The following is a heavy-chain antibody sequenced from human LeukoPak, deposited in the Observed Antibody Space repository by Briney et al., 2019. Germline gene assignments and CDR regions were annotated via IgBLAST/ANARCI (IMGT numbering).Heavy chain of an antibody. D-gene: IGHD6-13*01. CDR3: ARRGIAAQPTDY. J-gene: IGHJ4*02. CDR1: GYSFTNYW. Sequence: GESLKISCKGSGYSFTNYWIGWVRQMPGKGLEWMGMIWPGDSDTRYSPSLEGQVTISADKSITTAYLRWSSLKASDTAMYYCARRGIAAQPTDYWGQGTLVTVSS. V-gene: IGHV5-51*01. CDR2: IWPGDSDT.